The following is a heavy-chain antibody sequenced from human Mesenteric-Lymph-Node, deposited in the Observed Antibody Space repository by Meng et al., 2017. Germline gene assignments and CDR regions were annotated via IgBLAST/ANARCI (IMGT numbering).Heavy chain of an antibody. CDR2: IYHSGST. V-gene: IGHV4-39*01. J-gene: IGHJ4*02. Sequence: QLQLQESGPGLVKPSETLSFTCTVSGGSISSNGYYWDWDRQPPGKGLEWIGAIYHSGSTSYNPSLQSRVTMFVDTSKNQFSLMLPSVTATDTAVYYCARRRGGSGRDCWGQGTLVTVSS. CDR1: GGSISSNGYY. D-gene: IGHD3-10*01. CDR3: ARRRGGSGRDC.